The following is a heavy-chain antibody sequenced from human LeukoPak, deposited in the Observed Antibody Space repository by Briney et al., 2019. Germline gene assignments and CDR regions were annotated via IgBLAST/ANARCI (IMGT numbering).Heavy chain of an antibody. CDR2: INPNSGGT. J-gene: IGHJ4*02. Sequence: ASVKVSCKASGYTFTSYDINWVRQATGQGLEWMGWINPNSGGTNYAQKFQGRVTMTRDTSISTAYMELSRLRSDDTAVYYCARDRVLRYSSSWYRGGGDFDYWGQGTLVTVSS. D-gene: IGHD6-13*01. CDR3: ARDRVLRYSSSWYRGGGDFDY. CDR1: GYTFTSYD. V-gene: IGHV1-2*02.